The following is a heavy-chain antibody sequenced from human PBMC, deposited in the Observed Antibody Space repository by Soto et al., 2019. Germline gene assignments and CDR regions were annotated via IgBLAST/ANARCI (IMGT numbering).Heavy chain of an antibody. CDR3: ARDLWVEPELYYYGMDV. CDR1: GGSISSADYY. D-gene: IGHD1-1*01. J-gene: IGHJ6*02. V-gene: IGHV4-30-4*01. Sequence: SETLSLTCTVYGGSISSADYYWSCIRPTTGKGLEWIGNIFYSGNTYYNPSLKIRPTISVDTSKNHFTLRLTSVTAADTDVYYCARDLWVEPELYYYGMDVWGQGTTVTISS. CDR2: IFYSGNT.